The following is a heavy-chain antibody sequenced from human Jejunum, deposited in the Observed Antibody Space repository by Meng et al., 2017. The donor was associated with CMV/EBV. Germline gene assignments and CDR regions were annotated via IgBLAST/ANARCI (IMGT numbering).Heavy chain of an antibody. V-gene: IGHV2-5*02. CDR3: ALFTRSWFDP. J-gene: IGHJ5*02. CDR1: GFSLSTSEVG. D-gene: IGHD2-2*01. CDR2: IYWDDDK. Sequence: QTTLKELGPTLVKPTPTLTLTCTVSGFSLSTSEVGVGWIRQPPGKALEWLAVIYWDDDKRYSPSLKSRLTITKDTSKNQVVLTLTNMDPVDTATYYCALFTRSWFDPWGQGTLVTVSS.